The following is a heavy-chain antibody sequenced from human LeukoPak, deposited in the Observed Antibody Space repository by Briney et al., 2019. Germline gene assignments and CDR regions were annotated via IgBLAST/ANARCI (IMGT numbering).Heavy chain of an antibody. CDR2: IIPIFGTA. J-gene: IGHJ5*02. D-gene: IGHD3-10*01. CDR3: ARAPKFRGVIIQAEFDP. Sequence: SVKVSCKASGGTFSSYAISWVRQAPGQGLEWMGGIIPIFGTANYAQKFQGRVTITTDESTSTAYMELSSLRSEDTAVYYCARAPKFRGVIIQAEFDPWGQGTLVTVSS. V-gene: IGHV1-69*05. CDR1: GGTFSSYA.